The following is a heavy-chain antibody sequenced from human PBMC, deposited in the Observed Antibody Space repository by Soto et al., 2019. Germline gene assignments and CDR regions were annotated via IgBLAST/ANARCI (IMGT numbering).Heavy chain of an antibody. CDR2: INHSGST. CDR3: ARFRLLGRGVILDYYYGMDV. Sequence: QVQLQQWGAGLLKPSETLSLTCAVYGGSFSGYYWSWIRQPPGKGLEWIGEINHSGSTNYNPSLKSRVTISVDTSKNQFSLKLSSVTAADTAVYYCARFRLLGRGVILDYYYGMDVWGQGTTVTVSS. J-gene: IGHJ6*02. CDR1: GGSFSGYY. V-gene: IGHV4-34*01. D-gene: IGHD3-10*01.